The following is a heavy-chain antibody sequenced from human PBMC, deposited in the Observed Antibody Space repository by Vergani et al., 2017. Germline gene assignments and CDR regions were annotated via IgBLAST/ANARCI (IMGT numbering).Heavy chain of an antibody. CDR2: IYYSGST. CDR1: GGSISSSSYY. D-gene: IGHD3-9*01. J-gene: IGHJ6*02. V-gene: IGHV4-39*01. CDR3: ARQIYYDILTGYQYYYYYGMDV. Sequence: QLQLQESGPGLVKPSETLSLTCTVSGGSISSSSYYWGWIRQPPGKGLEWIGSIYYSGSTYYNPSLKSRVTISVDTSKNQFSLKLSSVTAADTAVYYCARQIYYDILTGYQYYYYYGMDVWGQGTTVTVSS.